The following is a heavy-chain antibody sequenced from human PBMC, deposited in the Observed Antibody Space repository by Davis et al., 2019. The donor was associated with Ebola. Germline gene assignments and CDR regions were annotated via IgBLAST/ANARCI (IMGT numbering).Heavy chain of an antibody. D-gene: IGHD1-26*01. CDR3: ARAGSQSGSHYALDF. CDR2: YDGGDI. Sequence: GESLKISCAASGFIFKDYAMYWVRQAPGKGLEYVASYDGGDIFYADPVQGRFTISRDNSENTLYLQMRSLRVEDTAVYYCARAGSQSGSHYALDFWGQGTLVAVSS. J-gene: IGHJ4*02. V-gene: IGHV3-30*03. CDR1: GFIFKDYA.